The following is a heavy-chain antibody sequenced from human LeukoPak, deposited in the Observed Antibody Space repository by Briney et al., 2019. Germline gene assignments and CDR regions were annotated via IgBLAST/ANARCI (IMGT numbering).Heavy chain of an antibody. J-gene: IGHJ4*02. Sequence: ASVKVSCKASGYTFTSYGISWVRQAPGQGLEWMGWISAYNGNTNYAQKLQGRVTMTTDTSTSIAYMELSSLRSEDTAVYYCASPPVGYCSSTSCSYFDYWGQGTLVTVSS. D-gene: IGHD2-2*01. CDR1: GYTFTSYG. CDR2: ISAYNGNT. CDR3: ASPPVGYCSSTSCSYFDY. V-gene: IGHV1-18*01.